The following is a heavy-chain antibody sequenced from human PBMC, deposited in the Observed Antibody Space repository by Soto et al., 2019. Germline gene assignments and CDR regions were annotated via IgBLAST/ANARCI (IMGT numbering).Heavy chain of an antibody. CDR3: ARDLPPFCDNGICYIDQ. V-gene: IGHV3-23*01. Sequence: EVHLLESGGTLVQPGGSLRLSCVASGFTFNNYAMSWVRQAPGKGLEWVSGISDSGAGTYYADSVKGRFTISRDSSMNTVYLQMNSLRAEDTAIYYCARDLPPFCDNGICYIDQWRQGTRVTVSS. D-gene: IGHD2-8*01. CDR1: GFTFNNYA. CDR2: ISDSGAGT. J-gene: IGHJ4*02.